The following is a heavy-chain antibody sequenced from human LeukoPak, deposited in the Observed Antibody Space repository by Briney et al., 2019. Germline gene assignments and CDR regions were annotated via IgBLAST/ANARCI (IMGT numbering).Heavy chain of an antibody. CDR1: GYTFTSYY. V-gene: IGHV1-46*01. CDR3: ARVRGIAAAGTLGYFDY. D-gene: IGHD6-13*01. Sequence: ASVKVSCKASGYTFTSYYMHWVRQAPGRGLEWMGIINPSGGSTSYAQKFQGRVTMTRDTSTSTVYMELSSLRSEDTAVYYCARVRGIAAAGTLGYFDYWGQGTLVTVSS. CDR2: INPSGGST. J-gene: IGHJ4*02.